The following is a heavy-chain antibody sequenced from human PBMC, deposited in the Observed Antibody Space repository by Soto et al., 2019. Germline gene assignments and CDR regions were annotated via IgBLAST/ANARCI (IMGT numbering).Heavy chain of an antibody. V-gene: IGHV4-31*03. CDR3: ARTGGGFSSGWFQFNWFDP. J-gene: IGHJ5*02. Sequence: PSETLSLTCTVSGGSISSGGHYWSWSRQHPGGGLEWIGYIHYSGSTNYNSSLKSRLTISVDTFKNQFSLKLTSVTDADTAVYYCARTGGGFSSGWFQFNWFDPWGQGALVTVSS. CDR2: IHYSGST. CDR1: GGSISSGGHY. D-gene: IGHD6-19*01.